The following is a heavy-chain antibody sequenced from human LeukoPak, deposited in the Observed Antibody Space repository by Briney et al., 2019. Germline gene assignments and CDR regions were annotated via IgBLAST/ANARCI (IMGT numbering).Heavy chain of an antibody. J-gene: IGHJ3*02. CDR1: GFSFTNTW. CDR3: ATEGGSGSYYGDDAFDM. Sequence: GGSLRLSCEASGFSFTNTWMSWVRQAPGKGLEWVGGVKSKADDGTTDYAAPVQGRFTISRDDSKNTLSLQMNSLKTEDTAVYYCATEGGSGSYYGDDAFDMWGQGTMVTVSS. CDR2: VKSKADDGTT. V-gene: IGHV3-15*01. D-gene: IGHD3-10*01.